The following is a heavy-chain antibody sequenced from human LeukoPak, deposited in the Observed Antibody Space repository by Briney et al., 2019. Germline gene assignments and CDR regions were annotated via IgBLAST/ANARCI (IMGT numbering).Heavy chain of an antibody. Sequence: ASVTVSCTASGYTFTSYDINWVRQAPGQGLEWMGWMNPNSGNTAYAQRFQGRVTMTRNTSISTAYMELSSLGSEGTGVYYCARWLPNWNYGNWFDPWGQGTLVTVSS. CDR3: ARWLPNWNYGNWFDP. CDR2: MNPNSGNT. V-gene: IGHV1-8*01. CDR1: GYTFTSYD. J-gene: IGHJ5*02. D-gene: IGHD1-7*01.